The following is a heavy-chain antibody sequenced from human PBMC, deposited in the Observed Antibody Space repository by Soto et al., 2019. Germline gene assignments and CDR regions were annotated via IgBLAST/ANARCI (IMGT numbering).Heavy chain of an antibody. CDR3: ARDPNYCSSTSCPGYGMDV. D-gene: IGHD2-2*01. J-gene: IGHJ6*02. Sequence: PGGSLRLSCAASGFTFSSYSMNWVRQAPGKGLEWVSSISSSSIYMYYADSVKGRFTISRDNAKNSLYLQMNSLRAEDTAVYYCARDPNYCSSTSCPGYGMDVWGQGTTVTVSS. V-gene: IGHV3-21*01. CDR1: GFTFSSYS. CDR2: ISSSSIYM.